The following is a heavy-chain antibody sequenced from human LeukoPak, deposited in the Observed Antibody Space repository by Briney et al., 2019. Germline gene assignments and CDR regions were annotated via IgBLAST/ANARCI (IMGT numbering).Heavy chain of an antibody. CDR2: IIPIFDTA. CDR3: ARDRGTVASKYYFDY. CDR1: GYTFTSYG. V-gene: IGHV1-69*05. J-gene: IGHJ4*02. Sequence: ASVKVSCKASGYTFTSYGISWVRQAPGQGPEWMGGIIPIFDTANYAQKFQGRVTISTDESTSTAYMELSSLRSEDTAVYYCARDRGTVASKYYFDYWGQGTLVTVSS. D-gene: IGHD6-19*01.